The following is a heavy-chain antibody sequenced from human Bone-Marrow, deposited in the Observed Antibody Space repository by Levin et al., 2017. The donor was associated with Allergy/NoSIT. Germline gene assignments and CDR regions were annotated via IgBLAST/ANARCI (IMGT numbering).Heavy chain of an antibody. CDR3: AKKGQGYSSGWYLGSYFDY. V-gene: IGHV3-23*01. D-gene: IGHD6-19*01. J-gene: IGHJ4*02. CDR2: ISGSGGST. CDR1: GFTFSSYA. Sequence: LSLTCAASGFTFSSYAMSWVRQAPGKGLEWVSAISGSGGSTYYADSVKGRFTISRDNSKNTLYLQMNSLRAEDTAVYYCAKKGQGYSSGWYLGSYFDYWGQGTLVTVSS.